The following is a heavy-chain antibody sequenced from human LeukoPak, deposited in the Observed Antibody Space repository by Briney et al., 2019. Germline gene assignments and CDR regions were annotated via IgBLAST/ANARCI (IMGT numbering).Heavy chain of an antibody. Sequence: ASVKVSCKASGYTFTGYYMHWVRQAPGQGIEWMGWINPNSGGTNYAQKFQGRVTMTRDTSISTAYMELSRLRSDDTAVYYCARAPYSSSWYDYWGQGTLVTVSS. J-gene: IGHJ4*02. V-gene: IGHV1-2*02. CDR2: INPNSGGT. CDR3: ARAPYSSSWYDY. D-gene: IGHD6-13*01. CDR1: GYTFTGYY.